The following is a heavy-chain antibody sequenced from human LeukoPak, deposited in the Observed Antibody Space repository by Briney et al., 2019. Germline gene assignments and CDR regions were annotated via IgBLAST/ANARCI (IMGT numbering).Heavy chain of an antibody. CDR1: GDSISSSSYY. J-gene: IGHJ5*02. CDR2: IYYSGST. Sequence: PSETLSLTCTVSGDSISSSSYYWGWIRQPPGKRLEWIGSIYYSGSTYYNPSLKSRATISVDTSKNQFSLKLSSVTAADTAVYYCARVPGGSFWSGYSWFDPWGQGTLVTVSS. CDR3: ARVPGGSFWSGYSWFDP. D-gene: IGHD3-3*01. V-gene: IGHV4-39*07.